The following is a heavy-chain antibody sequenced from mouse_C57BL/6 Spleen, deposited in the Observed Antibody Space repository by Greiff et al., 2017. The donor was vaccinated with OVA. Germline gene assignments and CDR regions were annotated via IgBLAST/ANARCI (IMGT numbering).Heavy chain of an antibody. J-gene: IGHJ1*03. V-gene: IGHV1-9*01. CDR2: ILAGSGST. CDR1: GYTFTGYW. Sequence: QVQLKESGAELMKPGASVKLSCKASGYTFTGYWIEWVKQRPGHGLEWIGEILAGSGSTNYNEKFKGNATFTADTSSNTAYMQLSSLTTEDSAIYYCARCGDWYFDVWGTGTTVTVSS. CDR3: ARCGDWYFDV.